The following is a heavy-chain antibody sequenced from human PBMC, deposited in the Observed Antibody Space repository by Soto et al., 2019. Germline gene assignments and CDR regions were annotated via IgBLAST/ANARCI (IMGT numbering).Heavy chain of an antibody. Sequence: SETLSLTCAVYGGSFSGYYWSWIRQPPGKGLEWIGEISHSGSTNYNPSLKSRVTISVDTSKNQFSLKLSSVTAADTAVYYCASADYYDSSGYYSRKYYYYYYGMDVWGQGTTVTVSS. CDR2: ISHSGST. CDR3: ASADYYDSSGYYSRKYYYYYYGMDV. D-gene: IGHD3-22*01. J-gene: IGHJ6*02. CDR1: GGSFSGYY. V-gene: IGHV4-34*01.